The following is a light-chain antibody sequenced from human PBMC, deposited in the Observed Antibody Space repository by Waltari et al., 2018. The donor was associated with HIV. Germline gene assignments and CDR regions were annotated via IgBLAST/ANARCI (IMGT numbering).Light chain of an antibody. CDR3: GTWDSSLSAWV. J-gene: IGLJ3*02. V-gene: IGLV1-51*01. CDR1: SSNIGNNY. CDR2: DSN. Sequence: QSVLTQPPSASAAPGQKVTIPCSGSSSNIGNNYVTWYQQLPGTAPKLLIYDSNKRPSGIPDRFSGSKSGTSGTLAITGLQTGDEADYYCGTWDSSLSAWVFGGGTKLTVL.